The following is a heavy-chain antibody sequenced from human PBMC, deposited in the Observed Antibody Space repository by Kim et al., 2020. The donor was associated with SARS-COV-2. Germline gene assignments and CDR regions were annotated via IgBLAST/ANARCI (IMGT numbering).Heavy chain of an antibody. CDR2: INHSGST. Sequence: SETPSLTCAVYGGSFSGYYWSWIRQPPGKGLEWIGEINHSGSTNYNPSLKSRVTISVDTSKNQFSLKLSSVTAADTAVYYCARVNSSGYQDYWGQGTLVTVSS. CDR1: GGSFSGYY. D-gene: IGHD3-22*01. J-gene: IGHJ4*02. CDR3: ARVNSSGYQDY. V-gene: IGHV4-34*01.